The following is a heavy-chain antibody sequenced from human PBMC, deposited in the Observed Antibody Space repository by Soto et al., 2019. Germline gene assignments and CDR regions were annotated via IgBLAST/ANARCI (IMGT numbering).Heavy chain of an antibody. CDR2: IYYSGST. V-gene: IGHV4-31*03. Sequence: SETLSLTCTFSVGSIISGGYYWSWIRQHPGKGLEWIGYIYYSGSTYYNPSLKSRVTISVDTSKNQFSLKLSSVTAADTAVYYCARDRRYNWNYRDAFDIWGQGTMVTVSS. CDR3: ARDRRYNWNYRDAFDI. CDR1: VGSIISGGYY. D-gene: IGHD1-7*01. J-gene: IGHJ3*02.